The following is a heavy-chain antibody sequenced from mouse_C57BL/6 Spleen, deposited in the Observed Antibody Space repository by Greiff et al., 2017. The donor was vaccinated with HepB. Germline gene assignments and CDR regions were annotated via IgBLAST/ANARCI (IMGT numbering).Heavy chain of an antibody. Sequence: DVQLQESGPELVKPGASVKISCKASGYSFTGYYMNWVKQSPEKSLEWIGEINPSTGGTTYNQKFKAKATLTVDKSSSTAYMQLKSLTSEDSAVYYCARSDYGFAYWGQGTLVTVSA. D-gene: IGHD2-4*01. CDR1: GYSFTGYY. CDR2: INPSTGGT. V-gene: IGHV1-42*01. CDR3: ARSDYGFAY. J-gene: IGHJ3*01.